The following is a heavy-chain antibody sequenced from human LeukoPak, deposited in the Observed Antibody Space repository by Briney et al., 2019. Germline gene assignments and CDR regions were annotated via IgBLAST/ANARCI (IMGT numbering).Heavy chain of an antibody. V-gene: IGHV3-15*01. CDR2: VKSRSDGGTA. CDR1: GFTFINAW. Sequence: GGSLRLSCAASGFTFINAWMTWVRQVPGKGLEWVGRVKSRSDGGTAEYAAPVTGRFTISRDDSKNTLYLQMNSLKTEDTAVYYCTTQDDYYYDSSGWWARFDYWGQGTLVTVSS. D-gene: IGHD3-22*01. J-gene: IGHJ4*02. CDR3: TTQDDYYYDSSGWWARFDY.